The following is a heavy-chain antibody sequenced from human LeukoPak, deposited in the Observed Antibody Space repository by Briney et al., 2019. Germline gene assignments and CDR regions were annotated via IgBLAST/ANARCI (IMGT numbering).Heavy chain of an antibody. CDR1: GGSISSGGYY. J-gene: IGHJ4*02. D-gene: IGHD3-10*01. Sequence: PSQTLSLTCTVSGGSISSGGYYWSWIRQPPGKGLEWIGYIYHSGSTYYNPSLKSRVTISVDRSKNQFSLKLSSVTAADTAVYYCARSGKLLWFGTIGPFDYWGQGTLVTVSS. V-gene: IGHV4-30-2*01. CDR2: IYHSGST. CDR3: ARSGKLLWFGTIGPFDY.